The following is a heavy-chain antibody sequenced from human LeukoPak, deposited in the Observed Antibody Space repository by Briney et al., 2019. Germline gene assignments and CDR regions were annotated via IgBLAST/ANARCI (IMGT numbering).Heavy chain of an antibody. J-gene: IGHJ4*02. D-gene: IGHD3-10*01. V-gene: IGHV3-48*04. CDR3: ARGELLWFGELFPFDY. Sequence: GGSLRLSCAASGFTFSSYSMNWVPQAPGKGLEWVSYISSSSSTIYYADSVKGRFTISRDNAKNSLYLQMNSLRAEGTAVYYCARGELLWFGELFPFDYWGQGTLVTVSS. CDR2: ISSSSSTI. CDR1: GFTFSSYS.